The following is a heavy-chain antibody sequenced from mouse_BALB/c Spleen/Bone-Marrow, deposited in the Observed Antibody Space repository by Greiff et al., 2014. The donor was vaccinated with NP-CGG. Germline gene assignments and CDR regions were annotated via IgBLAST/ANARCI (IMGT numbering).Heavy chain of an antibody. CDR2: ISSGGSYT. D-gene: IGHD2-10*01. CDR3: ARHPYYGNYPAWFAY. V-gene: IGHV5-9*02. Sequence: EVQLVESGGGLVKPGGSLKLSRAASGFAFSSYDMSWVRQTPEKRLEWVATISSGGSYTYYPDSVKGRFTISRDNARNTLYLQMSSLRSEDTALYYCARHPYYGNYPAWFAYWGQGTLVTVSA. J-gene: IGHJ3*01. CDR1: GFAFSSYD.